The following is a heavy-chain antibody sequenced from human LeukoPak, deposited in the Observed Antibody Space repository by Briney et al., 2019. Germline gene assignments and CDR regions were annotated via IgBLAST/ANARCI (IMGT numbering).Heavy chain of an antibody. CDR2: VYHSGNT. D-gene: IGHD3-10*01. CDR1: GYSISSGYL. V-gene: IGHV4-38-2*01. CDR3: ARRYYYGSGVFGY. J-gene: IGHJ4*02. Sequence: SETLSLTCAVSGYSISSGYLWGWIRQPPGRRLEWIGTVYHSGNTYYNPSLKSRLTISVVTSKNQFSLTLSSVTAADTAVYYCARRYYYGSGVFGYWGQGALVTVSS.